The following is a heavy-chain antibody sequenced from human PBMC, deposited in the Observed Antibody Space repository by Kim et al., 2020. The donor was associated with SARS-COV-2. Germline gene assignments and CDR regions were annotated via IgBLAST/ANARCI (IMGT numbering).Heavy chain of an antibody. CDR3: AKRHCSGGSCYSPSYYYYYGMDV. J-gene: IGHJ6*02. Sequence: GGSLRLSCAASGFTFSSYAMSWVRQAPGKGLEWVSAISGSGGSTYYADSVKGRFTISRDNSKNTLYLQMNSLRAEDTAVYYCAKRHCSGGSCYSPSYYYYYGMDVWGQGTTATVSS. CDR2: ISGSGGST. D-gene: IGHD2-15*01. CDR1: GFTFSSYA. V-gene: IGHV3-23*01.